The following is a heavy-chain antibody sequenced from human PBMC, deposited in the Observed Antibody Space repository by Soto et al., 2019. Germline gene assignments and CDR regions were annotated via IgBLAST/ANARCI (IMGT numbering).Heavy chain of an antibody. CDR2: ISISSRYT. CDR3: ARFSYGGNHFDY. J-gene: IGHJ4*01. CDR1: GFTFSDYY. V-gene: IGHV3-11*03. D-gene: IGHD4-17*01. Sequence: PGGSLRLSCAASGFTFSDYYMSWIRQAPGKGLEWVSYISISSRYTNYADSVKGRFTISRDNAKNSLYLQMNSLRAEDTPVYYSARFSYGGNHFDYGGQGTLVNVPS.